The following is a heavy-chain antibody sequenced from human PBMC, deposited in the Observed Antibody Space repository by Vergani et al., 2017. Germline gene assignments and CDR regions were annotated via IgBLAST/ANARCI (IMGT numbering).Heavy chain of an antibody. CDR1: GFTFSTYS. V-gene: IGHV3-48*01. CDR2: ISTTSSTI. CDR3: SSLLSGNYVFDN. J-gene: IGHJ4*02. Sequence: EVQLVESWGGLVQPGGSLRLSCAASGFTFSTYSMNWVRQAPGKGLEWVSYISTTSSTIYYADSVKGRFTISRDNAKNSLYLQMNSLRAEDTALYYCSSLLSGNYVFDNWGQGTLVTVSS. D-gene: IGHD1-26*01.